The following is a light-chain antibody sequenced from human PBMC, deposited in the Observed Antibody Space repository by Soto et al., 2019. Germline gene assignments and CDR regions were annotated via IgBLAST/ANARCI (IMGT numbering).Light chain of an antibody. CDR1: QTISYF. CDR3: QQSYSLPLT. J-gene: IGKJ1*01. V-gene: IGKV1-39*01. CDR2: AAA. Sequence: DLQMTQSPSSLSASVGDRVTITCRASQTISYFLNWYQQKPGKAPKLLIYAAASLQSGVPSRFSGSRSGTEFTLTISSLQPEDFATYYCQQSYSLPLTFGLGTKVEVK.